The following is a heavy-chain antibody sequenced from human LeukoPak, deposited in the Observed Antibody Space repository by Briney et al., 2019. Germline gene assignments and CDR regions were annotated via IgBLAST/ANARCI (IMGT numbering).Heavy chain of an antibody. J-gene: IGHJ4*02. CDR2: ISYTGNT. V-gene: IGHV4-39*01. D-gene: IGHD6-19*01. CDR1: GGSISSSSYY. CDR3: ARLKGGVAGHKYHVDY. Sequence: SETLSLTCTVSGGSISSSSYYWGWIRQPPGKGLEWIGSISYTGNTYYKPSVKSRVTISVDTSTNQFSLNLTSVTAADTAVYYCARLKGGVAGHKYHVDYWGQGTLVTVSS.